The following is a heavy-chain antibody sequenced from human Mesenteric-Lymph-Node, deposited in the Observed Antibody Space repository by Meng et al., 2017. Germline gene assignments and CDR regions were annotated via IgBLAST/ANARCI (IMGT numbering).Heavy chain of an antibody. CDR2: INHSGST. V-gene: IGHV4-38-2*02. CDR1: GYSISSGYY. Sequence: SETLSLTCTVSGYSISSGYYWGWIRQPPGKGLEWIGEINHSGSTNYNPSLKSRVTISVDTSKNQFSLKLSSVTAADTAVYYCARVNVDTAMVIGGYFDYWGQGTLVTVSS. J-gene: IGHJ4*02. CDR3: ARVNVDTAMVIGGYFDY. D-gene: IGHD5-18*01.